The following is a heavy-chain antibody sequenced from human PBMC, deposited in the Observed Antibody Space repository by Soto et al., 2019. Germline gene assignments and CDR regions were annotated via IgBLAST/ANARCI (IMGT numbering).Heavy chain of an antibody. CDR3: ARHGVIGSSWYLLDY. Sequence: SETLSLTCTVSGGSISSSSYYWGWIRRPPGKGLEWIGSIYYSGSTYYNPSLKSRVTISVDTSKNQFSLKLSSVTAADTAVYYCARHGVIGSSWYLLDYWGQGTLVTVSS. J-gene: IGHJ4*02. CDR2: IYYSGST. D-gene: IGHD6-13*01. V-gene: IGHV4-39*01. CDR1: GGSISSSSYY.